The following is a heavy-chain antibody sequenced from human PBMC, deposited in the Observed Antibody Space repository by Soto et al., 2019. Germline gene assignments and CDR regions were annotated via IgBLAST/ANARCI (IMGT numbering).Heavy chain of an antibody. V-gene: IGHV4-39*01. J-gene: IGHJ4*02. CDR2: IYFRGNT. CDR1: GDSINSDKYY. CDR3: ARLEGLATISFYFDF. D-gene: IGHD3-9*01. Sequence: SETLSLTCSVSGDSINSDKYYWGWIRQPPGKGLEWIGSIYFRGNTYYNPSLQTRVTISLDKSKSQFSLKLNSVTAADSAVYFCARLEGLATISFYFDFWGQGALVTVSS.